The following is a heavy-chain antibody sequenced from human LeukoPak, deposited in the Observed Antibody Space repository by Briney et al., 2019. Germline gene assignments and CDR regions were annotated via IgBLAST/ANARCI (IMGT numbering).Heavy chain of an antibody. V-gene: IGHV5-51*01. D-gene: IGHD3-22*01. CDR3: ARREGGYYDTSGYYRY. J-gene: IGHJ4*02. CDR2: IYPGDSDS. Sequence: GESLQISCQGSGYSFTSYWIGWVRQMPGKGLEWMGIIYPGDSDSRYSPSFQGQVTISADKSISTAYLQWSSLKASDTAIYYCARREGGYYDTSGYYRYWGQGTLVTVSS. CDR1: GYSFTSYW.